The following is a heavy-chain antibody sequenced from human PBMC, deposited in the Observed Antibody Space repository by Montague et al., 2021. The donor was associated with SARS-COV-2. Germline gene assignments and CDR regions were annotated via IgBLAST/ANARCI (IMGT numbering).Heavy chain of an antibody. V-gene: IGHV4-59*12. CDR2: IYYSGST. CDR1: GGSISSYY. CDR3: AREPESTITIFGVVSRYGMDV. Sequence: SETLSLTCTVSGGSISSYYWSWIRQPPGKGLEWIGYIYYSGSTYYNPSLKSRVTISVDTSKNQFSLKLSSVTAADTAVYYCAREPESTITIFGVVSRYGMDVWGQGTTVTVSS. J-gene: IGHJ6*02. D-gene: IGHD3-3*01.